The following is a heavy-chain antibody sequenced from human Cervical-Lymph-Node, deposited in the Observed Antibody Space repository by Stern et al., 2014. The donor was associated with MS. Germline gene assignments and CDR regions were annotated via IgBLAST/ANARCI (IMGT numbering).Heavy chain of an antibody. CDR1: GFTFSSYG. Sequence: VQLVQSGGGVVQPGRSLRLSCAASGFTFSSYGMHWVRQAPGKGLEWVAVIWYDGSTKYYADAVKGRFTISRDNSKNALYLQMNSLRAEDTAVYYCAREWGSDIVVVPAATYYYYGMDVWGQGTTVTVSS. V-gene: IGHV3-33*01. J-gene: IGHJ6*02. CDR2: IWYDGSTK. CDR3: AREWGSDIVVVPAATYYYYGMDV. D-gene: IGHD2-2*01.